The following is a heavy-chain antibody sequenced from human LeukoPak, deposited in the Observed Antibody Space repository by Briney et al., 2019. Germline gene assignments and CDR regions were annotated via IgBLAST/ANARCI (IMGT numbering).Heavy chain of an antibody. D-gene: IGHD3-22*01. CDR2: IYASGGT. CDR1: GASVSGYF. Sequence: PSETRSLTCTVSGASVSGYFWSWIRQPAGKGLEWIGRIYASGGTNYNPSLKSRVSMSVDTSKNQISLKLSSVTAADTAVYYCARDYYDSSGNCFDPWGQGTLVTVSS. CDR3: ARDYYDSSGNCFDP. V-gene: IGHV4-4*07. J-gene: IGHJ5*02.